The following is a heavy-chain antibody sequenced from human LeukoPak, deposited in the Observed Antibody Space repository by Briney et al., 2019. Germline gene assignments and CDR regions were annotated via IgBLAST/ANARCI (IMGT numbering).Heavy chain of an antibody. V-gene: IGHV4-59*01. CDR3: ARGGGYSGYDFGY. CDR1: GGSISSYY. CDR2: IYYSGST. Sequence: SETLSLTCTVSGGSISSYYWSCIRQPPGKGLEWIGYIYYSGSTNYNPSLKSRVTISVDTSKNQFSLNLSSVTAADTAVYYCARGGGYSGYDFGYWGQGTLVTVSS. D-gene: IGHD5-12*01. J-gene: IGHJ4*02.